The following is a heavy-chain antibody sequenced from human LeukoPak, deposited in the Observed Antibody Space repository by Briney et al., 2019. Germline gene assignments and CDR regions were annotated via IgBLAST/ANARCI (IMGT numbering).Heavy chain of an antibody. D-gene: IGHD6-13*01. CDR3: AKDGSSSWYSNWFDP. CDR2: TSGSGGST. CDR1: GFTFSSYA. Sequence: GGSLRLSCAASGFTFSSYAMTWVRQAPGKGLEWVSATSGSGGSTHYADSVKGRFTISRDNSNNTLYLQMKSLRAEDTAVYYCAKDGSSSWYSNWFDPWGQGTLVTVSS. J-gene: IGHJ5*02. V-gene: IGHV3-23*01.